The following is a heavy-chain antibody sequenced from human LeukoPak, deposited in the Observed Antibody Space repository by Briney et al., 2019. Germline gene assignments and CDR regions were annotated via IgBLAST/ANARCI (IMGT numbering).Heavy chain of an antibody. V-gene: IGHV3-21*01. D-gene: IGHD6-13*01. CDR1: GFTFSSYS. Sequence: GGSLRLSCAASGFTFSSYSMNWVRQAPGKGLEWASSISSSSSYIYYADSVKGRFTISRDNAKNSLYLQMNSLRAEDTAVYYCARDPSGYSSSWYPTELDYWGQGTLVTVSS. CDR2: ISSSSSYI. J-gene: IGHJ4*02. CDR3: ARDPSGYSSSWYPTELDY.